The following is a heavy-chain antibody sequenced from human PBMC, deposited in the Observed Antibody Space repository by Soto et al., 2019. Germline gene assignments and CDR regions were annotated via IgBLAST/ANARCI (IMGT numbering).Heavy chain of an antibody. D-gene: IGHD6-13*01. CDR3: ARDLRIAAAGRPLKFDP. V-gene: IGHV3-21*01. J-gene: IGHJ5*02. CDR1: GFTFSSYS. CDR2: ISSSSSYI. Sequence: PGGSLRLSCAASGFTFSSYSMNWVRQAPGKGLEWVSSISSSSSYIYYADSVKGRFTISRDNAKNSLYLQMNSLRAEDTAVYYCARDLRIAAAGRPLKFDPWGQGTLVTVSS.